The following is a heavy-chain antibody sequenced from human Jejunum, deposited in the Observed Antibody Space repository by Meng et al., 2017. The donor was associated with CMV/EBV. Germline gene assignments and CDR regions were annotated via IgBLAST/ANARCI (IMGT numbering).Heavy chain of an antibody. CDR2: IKQDGSVK. D-gene: IGHD2-2*01. V-gene: IGHV3-7*01. CDR3: ARWVVPPGVGYGMDV. J-gene: IGHJ6*02. CDR1: GFTLGSHW. Sequence: GFTLGSHWMAWVRQAPGKGLECVANIKQDGSVKYYVDSVKGRFTISRDNAQNSLFLQMNSLRDEDTAVYFCARWVVPPGVGYGMDVWGQGTTVTVSS.